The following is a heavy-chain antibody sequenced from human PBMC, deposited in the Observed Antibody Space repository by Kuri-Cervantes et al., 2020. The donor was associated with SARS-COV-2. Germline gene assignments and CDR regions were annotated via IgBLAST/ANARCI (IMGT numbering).Heavy chain of an antibody. CDR2: ISYDGSNK. CDR3: ASCRGGGYGCAFDY. D-gene: IGHD5-12*01. CDR1: GFIFSNYG. J-gene: IGHJ4*02. V-gene: IGHV3-30*19. Sequence: GGSLRLSCAASGFIFSNYGMHWVRQAPGKGLEWVAVISYDGSNKYYADSVKGRFTISRDNSKNTLYLQMNSLRAEDTAVYYCASCRGGGYGCAFDYWGQGTLVTVSS.